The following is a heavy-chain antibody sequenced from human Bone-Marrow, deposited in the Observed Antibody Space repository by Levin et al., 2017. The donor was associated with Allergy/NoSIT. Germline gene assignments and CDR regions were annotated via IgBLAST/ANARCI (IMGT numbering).Heavy chain of an antibody. V-gene: IGHV4-59*01. CDR1: GGSISGYY. Sequence: PSETLSLTCTVSGGSISGYYWSWVRQPPGKGLEWVGHIFYSGSTNYNPSLKSRVTISINTSKNQFSLNLTSVTAADTAFYYCARSVAGEFDYWSQGTLVTVSS. J-gene: IGHJ4*02. CDR3: ARSVAGEFDY. D-gene: IGHD3-10*01. CDR2: IFYSGST.